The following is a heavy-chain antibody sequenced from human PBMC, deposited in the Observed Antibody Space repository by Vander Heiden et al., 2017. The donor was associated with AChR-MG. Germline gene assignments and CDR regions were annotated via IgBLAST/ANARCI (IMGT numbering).Heavy chain of an antibody. J-gene: IGHJ4*02. Sequence: EVQLVESGGGLIQPGGSLSPSCAASGFSVSGNHMSWVRQAPGKGLEWVSAIYIDGSPKYAADTGKGRFTISRDTSKNTLHLQMSSLRAEDTAVYYCITFGGVVAPGYSGQGTLVTVSS. CDR3: ITFGGVVAPGY. V-gene: IGHV3-53*01. D-gene: IGHD3-16*02. CDR2: IYIDGSP. CDR1: GFSVSGNH.